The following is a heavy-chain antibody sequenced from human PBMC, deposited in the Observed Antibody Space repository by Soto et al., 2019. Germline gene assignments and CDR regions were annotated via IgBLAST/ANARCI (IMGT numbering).Heavy chain of an antibody. CDR2: ISGSGGST. J-gene: IGHJ4*02. Sequence: EVQLLESGGGLVQPGGSLRLSCAASGFTFSSYAMSWVRQAPGKGLEWVSAISGSGGSTYYADSVKGRFTISRDNSKNTLYLQMNSLRAEDTAVYYCAKDGSGYQLLPYYFDYWGQGTLVTVSS. CDR3: AKDGSGYQLLPYYFDY. D-gene: IGHD2-2*01. CDR1: GFTFSSYA. V-gene: IGHV3-23*01.